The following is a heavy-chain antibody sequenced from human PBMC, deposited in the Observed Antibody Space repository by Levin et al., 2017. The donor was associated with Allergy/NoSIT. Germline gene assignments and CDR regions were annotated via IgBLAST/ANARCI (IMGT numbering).Heavy chain of an antibody. CDR3: ARRKWSPYFDY. Sequence: LSLPCAASGFTFSTYYMGWVRQAPGKGLEWVANIKRDGSEINYLDSVKGRFTISRDNAKNSLFLQMNSLRAEDTAVYYCARRKWSPYFDYWGQGTLVTVSS. CDR2: IKRDGSEI. D-gene: IGHD2-15*01. J-gene: IGHJ4*02. V-gene: IGHV3-7*01. CDR1: GFTFSTYY.